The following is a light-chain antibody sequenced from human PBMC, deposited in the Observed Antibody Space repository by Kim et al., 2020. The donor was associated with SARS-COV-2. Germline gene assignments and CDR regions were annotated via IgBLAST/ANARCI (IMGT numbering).Light chain of an antibody. CDR3: SSYTSSITWV. V-gene: IGLV2-14*01. CDR1: SSDVGGYNY. CDR2: DVS. J-gene: IGLJ3*02. Sequence: QSALTQPASVSGSPGQSTTITCTGTSSDVGGYNYVSWYQQHPGKAPKLMIYDVSKRPSGVSNRFSGSKSGNTASLTISGLQAEDEADYCCSSYTSSITWVFGGGTQLTVL.